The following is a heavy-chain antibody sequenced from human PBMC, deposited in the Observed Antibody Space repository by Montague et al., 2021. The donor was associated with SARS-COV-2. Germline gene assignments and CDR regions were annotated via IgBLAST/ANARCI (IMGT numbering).Heavy chain of an antibody. CDR2: TYYRSRWYD. V-gene: IGHV6-1*01. CDR1: GDSVSSSSVA. Sequence: CAISGDSVSSSSVAWNWIRRSPSRGLEWLGRTYYRSRWYDDYAASVKGRITMNPDTAKNHFSLQLNSVTAEDTAVYYCARGNWEKVTGTTSDYLYYFDRWGQGTLVTVSS. D-gene: IGHD1-7*01. J-gene: IGHJ4*02. CDR3: ARGNWEKVTGTTSDYLYYFDR.